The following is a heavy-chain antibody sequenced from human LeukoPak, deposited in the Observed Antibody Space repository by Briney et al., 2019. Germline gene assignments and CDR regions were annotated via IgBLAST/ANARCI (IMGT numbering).Heavy chain of an antibody. V-gene: IGHV4-59*12. CDR1: GGSISSYY. J-gene: IGHJ2*01. CDR3: ASCSSGWYWYFDL. Sequence: SETLSLTCTVPGGSISSYYWSWIRQPPGKGLEWIGYIYSSGSTNYNPSLKSRDTISVDTSKNQFSLKLSSVTAADTAVYYCASCSSGWYWYFDLWGRGTLVTVSS. D-gene: IGHD6-19*01. CDR2: IYSSGST.